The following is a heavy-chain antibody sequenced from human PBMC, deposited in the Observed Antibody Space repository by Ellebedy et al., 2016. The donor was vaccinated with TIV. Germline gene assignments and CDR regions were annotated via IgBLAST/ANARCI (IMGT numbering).Heavy chain of an antibody. Sequence: SETLSLTCTVSGGSISSYYWSWIRQPPGKGLEWIGYIYYSGSTNYNPSLKSRVTISVDTSKNQFSLKLSSVTAADTAVYYCARHHKEKQWLVQFDYWGQGTLVAVSS. D-gene: IGHD6-19*01. J-gene: IGHJ4*02. CDR1: GGSISSYY. CDR2: IYYSGST. CDR3: ARHHKEKQWLVQFDY. V-gene: IGHV4-59*01.